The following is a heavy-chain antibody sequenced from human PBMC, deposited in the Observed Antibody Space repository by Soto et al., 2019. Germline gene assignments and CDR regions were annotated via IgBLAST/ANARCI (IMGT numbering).Heavy chain of an antibody. CDR2: VSNKNGVT. V-gene: IGHV1-18*04. Sequence: ASVKVSCKASGGTLNTYTINWVRQAPGQGLEWMGWVSNKNGVTNYAEKFRDRVTMTTDISTNTIYMELRSLRSDDTAVYFCARERLNTGWYGFDHWGQGTQVTVSS. D-gene: IGHD6-19*01. CDR1: GGTLNTYT. J-gene: IGHJ4*02. CDR3: ARERLNTGWYGFDH.